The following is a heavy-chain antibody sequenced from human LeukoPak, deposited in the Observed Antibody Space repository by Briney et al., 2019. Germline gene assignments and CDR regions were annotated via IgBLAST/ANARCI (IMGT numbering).Heavy chain of an antibody. J-gene: IGHJ6*02. CDR1: GYTITSHD. D-gene: IGHD3-10*01. CDR2: MNPNSGNT. Sequence: ASVKVSCKASGYTITSHDIDWVRQATGQGLEYMGWMNPNSGNTGYAQKFQGRVTMIRNTSINTAYMELSSLRSEDTAVYYCARGLVRGRFGMDVWGQGTTVTVSS. V-gene: IGHV1-8*01. CDR3: ARGLVRGRFGMDV.